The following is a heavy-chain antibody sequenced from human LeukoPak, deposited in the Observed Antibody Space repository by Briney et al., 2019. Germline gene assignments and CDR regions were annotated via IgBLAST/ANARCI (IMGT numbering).Heavy chain of an antibody. V-gene: IGHV3-30*04. CDR2: ISYDGTNK. CDR1: GFTFSNYA. J-gene: IGHJ6*03. CDR3: ARDRGRYYMDV. Sequence: GGSLRLSCAASGFTFSNYAMHWVRQAPGKGLEWVTVISYDGTNKYYADSVKGRFTISRDNSKNTLYLQMNSLRAEDTAVYYCARDRGRYYMDVWGKGTTVTISS. D-gene: IGHD6-25*01.